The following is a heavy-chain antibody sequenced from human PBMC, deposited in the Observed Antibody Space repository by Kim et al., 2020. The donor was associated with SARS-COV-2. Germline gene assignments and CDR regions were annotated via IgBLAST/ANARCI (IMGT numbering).Heavy chain of an antibody. J-gene: IGHJ4*02. V-gene: IGHV4-59*01. Sequence: SETLSLTFTVSGGSISSYYWSWIRQPPGKGLEWIGYIYYSGSTNYNPSLKRRVTISVDTSKNQFSLKLSSVTAADTAVYSCARIIRRHGITMVRGVIANYYFDYWGRGTLVTVSS. CDR3: ARIIRRHGITMVRGVIANYYFDY. CDR2: IYYSGST. D-gene: IGHD3-10*01. CDR1: GGSISSYY.